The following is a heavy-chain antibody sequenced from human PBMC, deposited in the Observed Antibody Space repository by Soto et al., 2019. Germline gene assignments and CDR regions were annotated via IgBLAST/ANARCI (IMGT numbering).Heavy chain of an antibody. J-gene: IGHJ4*02. CDR1: GFMFRCYV. D-gene: IGHD3-10*01. V-gene: IGHV3-23*01. CDR3: AKGGYTQIYGYSDF. Sequence: EVQLLESGGGLVQPGGSLILSCAASGFMFRCYVTTWVHQAPGMGLVWVSLISGRGDSTYSADSVQGRFTISRDNSKNTVYLQMNSLRAEAPAAYYCAKGGYTQIYGYSDFWGQGALVTVSS. CDR2: ISGRGDST.